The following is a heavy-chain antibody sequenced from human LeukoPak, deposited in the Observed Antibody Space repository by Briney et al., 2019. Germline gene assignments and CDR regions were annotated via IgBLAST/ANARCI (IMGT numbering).Heavy chain of an antibody. CDR1: GYTFTSYG. Sequence: SSVKVSCKASGYTFTSYGISWVRQAPGQGLEWMGWISAYNGNTNYAQKLQGRVTMTTDTSTSTAYVELRSLRSDDTAVYYCARRKRELLSDYWGQGTLVTVSS. CDR2: ISAYNGNT. D-gene: IGHD3-10*01. J-gene: IGHJ4*02. V-gene: IGHV1-18*01. CDR3: ARRKRELLSDY.